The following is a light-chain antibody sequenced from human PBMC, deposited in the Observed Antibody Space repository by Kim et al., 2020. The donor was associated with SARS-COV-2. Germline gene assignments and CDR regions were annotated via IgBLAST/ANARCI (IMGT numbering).Light chain of an antibody. V-gene: IGLV2-11*01. CDR1: SSDVGGYKY. CDR2: DVT. J-gene: IGLJ3*02. CDR3: CSYAGGPWV. Sequence: QSALTQPRSVSGSPGQSVTISCTGISSDVGGYKYVSWYQQHPGKAPKVMIYDVTTRPSGVPDRFSGSKSGNTASLTISGLQAEDEADYYCCSYAGGPWVFGGGTQLTVL.